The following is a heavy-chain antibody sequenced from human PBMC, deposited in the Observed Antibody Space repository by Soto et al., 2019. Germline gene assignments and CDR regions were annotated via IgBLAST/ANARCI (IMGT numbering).Heavy chain of an antibody. CDR3: AKARYYYDSSPFDY. J-gene: IGHJ4*02. V-gene: IGHV3-23*01. CDR1: GFTFSSYA. Sequence: LRLSCAASGFTFSSYAMSWVRQAPGKGLEWVSAISGSGGSTYYADSVKGRFTISRDNSKNTLYLQMNSLRAEDTAVYYCAKARYYYDSSPFDYWGQGTLVTVSS. CDR2: ISGSGGST. D-gene: IGHD3-22*01.